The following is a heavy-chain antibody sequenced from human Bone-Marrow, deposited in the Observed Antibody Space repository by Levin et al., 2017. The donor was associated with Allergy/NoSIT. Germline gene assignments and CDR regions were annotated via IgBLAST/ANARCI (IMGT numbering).Heavy chain of an antibody. CDR2: IYYSGST. D-gene: IGHD1-26*01. Sequence: KPSETLSLTCAVSGGSLGSNYWTWMRQPPGKGLEWIGYIYYSGSTNYSPYLKSRVTMSVDTSKNQFSLKLTSVTAADTAVYYCARQLRASSYYFMDVWGKGTTVAVSS. CDR3: ARQLRASSYYFMDV. V-gene: IGHV4-59*08. J-gene: IGHJ6*03. CDR1: GGSLGSNY.